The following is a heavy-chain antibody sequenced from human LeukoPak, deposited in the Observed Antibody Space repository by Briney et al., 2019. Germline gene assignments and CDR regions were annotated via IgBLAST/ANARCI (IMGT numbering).Heavy chain of an antibody. CDR2: IYYSGST. V-gene: IGHV4-30-4*08. J-gene: IGHJ4*02. D-gene: IGHD3-3*01. CDR3: ARARGHDFWSGFLFDY. Sequence: SQTLSLTCTVSGGSISSGDYYWSWIRQPPGKGLEWIGYIYYSGSTYYNPTLKSRVTISVDTSKNQFSLKLSSVTAADTAVYYCARARGHDFWSGFLFDYWGQGTLVTVSS. CDR1: GGSISSGDYY.